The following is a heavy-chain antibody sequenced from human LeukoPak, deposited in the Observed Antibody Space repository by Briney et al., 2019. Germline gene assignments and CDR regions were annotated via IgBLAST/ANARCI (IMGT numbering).Heavy chain of an antibody. V-gene: IGHV3-23*01. CDR1: GFTFSSYA. Sequence: GGSLRLSCAASGFTFSSYAMSWVRQAPGKGLEWVSAISGSGGSTYYADSVKGRFTISRDSSKNTLYLQMNSLRAEDTAVYYCAKISEQWLTKNPTYGMDVWGQGTTVTFSS. CDR2: ISGSGGST. J-gene: IGHJ6*02. D-gene: IGHD6-19*01. CDR3: AKISEQWLTKNPTYGMDV.